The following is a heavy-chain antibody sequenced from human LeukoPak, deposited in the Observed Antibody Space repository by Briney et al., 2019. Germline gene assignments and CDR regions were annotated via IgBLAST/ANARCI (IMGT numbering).Heavy chain of an antibody. Sequence: KTSETLSLTCTVSGGSISSSSYYWGWIRQPPGKGLEWIGSIYYSGSTYYNPSLKSRVTISVDTSKNQFSLKLSSVTAADTAVYYCARVSGTHFDYWGQGTLVTVSS. CDR1: GGSISSSSYY. J-gene: IGHJ4*02. D-gene: IGHD1-7*01. V-gene: IGHV4-39*07. CDR3: ARVSGTHFDY. CDR2: IYYSGST.